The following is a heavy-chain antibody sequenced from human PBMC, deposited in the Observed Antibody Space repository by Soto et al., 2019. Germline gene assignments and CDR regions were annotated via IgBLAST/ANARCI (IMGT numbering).Heavy chain of an antibody. V-gene: IGHV1-24*01. CDR2: FDPEDGET. J-gene: IGHJ6*03. CDR1: GYTLTELS. CDR3: ARRITMVRGVPLGYYYYYMDV. Sequence: ASVKVSCKVSGYTLTELSMHWVRQAPGKGLEWMGGFDPEDGETIYAQKFQGRVTMTRDTSISTAYMELSSLRSEDTAVYYCARRITMVRGVPLGYYYYYMDVWGKGTTVTVSS. D-gene: IGHD3-10*01.